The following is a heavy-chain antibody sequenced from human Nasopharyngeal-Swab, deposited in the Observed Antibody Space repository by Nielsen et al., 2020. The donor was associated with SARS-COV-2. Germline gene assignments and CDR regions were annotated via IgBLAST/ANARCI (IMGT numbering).Heavy chain of an antibody. D-gene: IGHD5-12*01. CDR1: GGSISSYY. Sequence: SETLSLTCTVSGGSISSYYWSWIRQPPGKGLEWIGYIYCSGSTKYNPSLKSRVTISVDTSKNQFSLNLNSVTAADTAVYYCAEQNSGYDYEDNYYYYYMDVWGQGTTVTVSS. CDR2: IYCSGST. CDR3: AEQNSGYDYEDNYYYYYMDV. J-gene: IGHJ6*03. V-gene: IGHV4-59*01.